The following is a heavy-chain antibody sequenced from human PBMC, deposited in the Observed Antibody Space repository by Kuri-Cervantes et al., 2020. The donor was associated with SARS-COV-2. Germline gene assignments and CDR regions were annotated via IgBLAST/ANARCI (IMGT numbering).Heavy chain of an antibody. V-gene: IGHV3-23*01. CDR3: ARGISYSGYDLDY. CDR1: GFTFSSYW. D-gene: IGHD5-12*01. Sequence: GESLKISCAASGFTFSSYWMSWVRQAPGKGLEWVSAISGSGGSTYYADSVKGRFTISRDNAKNSLYLQMNSLRAEDTAVYYCARGISYSGYDLDYWGQGTLVTVSS. CDR2: ISGSGGST. J-gene: IGHJ4*02.